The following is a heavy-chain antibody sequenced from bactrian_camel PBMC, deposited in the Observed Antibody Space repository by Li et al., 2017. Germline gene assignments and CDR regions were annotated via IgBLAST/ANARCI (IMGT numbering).Heavy chain of an antibody. CDR3: GAGQYTWSGGCVYLLWARVELKY. J-gene: IGHJ4*01. CDR1: GYTFSSYR. D-gene: IGHD7*01. V-gene: IGHV3S53*01. Sequence: HVQLVESGGGSVQAGGSLRLSCAAPGYTFSSYRMAWFRQAPGKEREGVAVISRDGITSYADSVKGRFTIFQDKANNTVSLQMDNLKPEDTAMYCCGAGQYTWSGGCVYLLWARVELKYWGQGTQVTVS. CDR2: ISRDGIT.